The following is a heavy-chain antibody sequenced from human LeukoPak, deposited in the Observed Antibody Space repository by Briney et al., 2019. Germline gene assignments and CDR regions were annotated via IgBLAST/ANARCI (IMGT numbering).Heavy chain of an antibody. CDR3: ARDLVHPYDSSGSMFDY. Sequence: PSQTLSLTCTVSGGSISSGGYYWSWIRQHPGKGLEWIGYIYYSGSTYYNPSLKSRVTISVDTSKDQFSLKLSSVTAADTAVYYCARDLVHPYDSSGSMFDYWGQGTLVTVFS. CDR2: IYYSGST. J-gene: IGHJ4*02. CDR1: GGSISSGGYY. D-gene: IGHD3-22*01. V-gene: IGHV4-31*03.